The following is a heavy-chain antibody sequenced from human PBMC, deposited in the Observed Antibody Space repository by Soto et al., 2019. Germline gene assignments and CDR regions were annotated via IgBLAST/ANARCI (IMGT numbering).Heavy chain of an antibody. D-gene: IGHD1-26*01. Sequence: QVRLVESGGGVVQPGTSLRLSCAASGFSFSSYAMHWVRQAPGKGLEWVAVVSHDGTNKFYGDSVKGRFSVSRDNSKIWLYLEVKNVRAEDPTMYYCGKDGRARDACDMWGQGTMVIVSS. CDR3: GKDGRARDACDM. V-gene: IGHV3-30-3*01. CDR2: VSHDGTNK. J-gene: IGHJ3*02. CDR1: GFSFSSYA.